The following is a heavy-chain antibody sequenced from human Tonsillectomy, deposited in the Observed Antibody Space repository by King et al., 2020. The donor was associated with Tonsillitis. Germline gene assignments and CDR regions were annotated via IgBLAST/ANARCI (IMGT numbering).Heavy chain of an antibody. D-gene: IGHD3-22*01. CDR2: IKQDGSET. CDR3: AREFRVVIGTKYSFYYMDV. Sequence: VQLVESGGGLVQPGGSLRVSCAASGFTFGSYWMSWVRQAPGEGLEWVANIKQDGSETYYLDSVEGPFTVSRDNAKKSLYLQMDSLRAEDTAVYYCAREFRVVIGTKYSFYYMDVWGKGTTVTVSS. V-gene: IGHV3-7*01. J-gene: IGHJ6*03. CDR1: GFTFGSYW.